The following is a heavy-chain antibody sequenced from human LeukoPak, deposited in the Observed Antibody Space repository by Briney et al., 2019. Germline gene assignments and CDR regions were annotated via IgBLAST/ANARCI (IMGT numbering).Heavy chain of an antibody. D-gene: IGHD2/OR15-2a*01. V-gene: IGHV3-48*01. CDR1: GFTFSTYS. J-gene: IGHJ5*02. CDR3: AKADNTNCLDQ. CDR2: ISSSSVTI. Sequence: GGSLRLSCAASGFTFSTYSMNWVRQAPGKGLEWVSYISSSSVTIYYADSVKGRFTISRGNAKNSLYLQMNSLRAEDTALYYCAKADNTNCLDQWGQGTLVTVSS.